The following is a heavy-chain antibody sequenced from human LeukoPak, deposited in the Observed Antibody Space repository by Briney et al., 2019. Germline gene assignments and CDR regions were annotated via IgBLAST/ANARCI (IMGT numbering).Heavy chain of an antibody. CDR2: INPNSGGT. CDR3: ARGVAARFSPIDY. CDR1: GYTFTGYY. Sequence: ASVKVSCKASGYTFTGYYMHWVRQAPGQGLEWMGWINPNSGGTNYAQKFQGRVTMIRDTSISTAYMELSRLRSDDTAVYYCARGVAARFSPIDYWGQGTLVTVSS. D-gene: IGHD6-6*01. J-gene: IGHJ4*02. V-gene: IGHV1-2*02.